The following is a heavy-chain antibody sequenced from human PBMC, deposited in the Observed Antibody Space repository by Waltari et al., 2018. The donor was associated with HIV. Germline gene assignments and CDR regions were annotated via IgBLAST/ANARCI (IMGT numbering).Heavy chain of an antibody. J-gene: IGHJ4*02. Sequence: QVQLVESGGGVVQPGRSLRLSCAASRFTFSSFAVHWVRQAPGKGLEWVAVISYVGSNKYYADSVGGRFTISRDNSKNTLYLQMNSLRAEDTAVYYCAREVVPYYFDYWGQGTLVTVSS. V-gene: IGHV3-30*01. CDR1: RFTFSSFA. D-gene: IGHD2-15*01. CDR3: AREVVPYYFDY. CDR2: ISYVGSNK.